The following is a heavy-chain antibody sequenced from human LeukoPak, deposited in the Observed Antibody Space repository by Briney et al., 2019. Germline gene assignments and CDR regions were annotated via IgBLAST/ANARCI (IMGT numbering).Heavy chain of an antibody. CDR3: ARGSVAVAASDY. Sequence: PSETLSLTCAVYGGSFSGYYWSWIRQPPGKGLEWIGEINHSGSTNYNPSLKSRVTISVDTSKNQFSLKLSSVTAADTAVYYCARGSVAVAASDYWGQGTLVTVSS. D-gene: IGHD6-19*01. J-gene: IGHJ4*02. V-gene: IGHV4-34*01. CDR2: INHSGST. CDR1: GGSFSGYY.